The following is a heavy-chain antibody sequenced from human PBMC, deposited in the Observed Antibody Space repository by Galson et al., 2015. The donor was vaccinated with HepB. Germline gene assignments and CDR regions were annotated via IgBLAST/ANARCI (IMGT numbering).Heavy chain of an antibody. CDR1: GGSISSGSYY. V-gene: IGHV4-61*02. D-gene: IGHD6-6*01. CDR2: IYTSGST. J-gene: IGHJ4*02. Sequence: PLSLTCTVSGGSISSGSYYWSWIRQPAGKGLEWIGRIYTSGSTNYNPSLKSRVTMSVDTSKNQFSLKLSSVTAADTAVYYCAREHAAPGLYYFDYWGQGTLVTVSS. CDR3: AREHAAPGLYYFDY.